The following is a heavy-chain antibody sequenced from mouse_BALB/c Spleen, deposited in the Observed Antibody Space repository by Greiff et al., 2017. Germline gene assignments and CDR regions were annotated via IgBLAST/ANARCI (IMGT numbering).Heavy chain of an antibody. D-gene: IGHD2-14*01. J-gene: IGHJ4*01. CDR1: GFSLTSYG. V-gene: IGHV2-4-1*01. CDR2: IWSGGST. Sequence: QVQLKESGPGLVQPSQSLSITCTVSGFSLTSYGVHWVRQSPGKGLEWLGVIWSGGSTDYNAAFISRLSISKDNSKSQVFFKMNSLQADDTALYYCARKRYDVDYYAMDYWGQGTSVTVSS. CDR3: ARKRYDVDYYAMDY.